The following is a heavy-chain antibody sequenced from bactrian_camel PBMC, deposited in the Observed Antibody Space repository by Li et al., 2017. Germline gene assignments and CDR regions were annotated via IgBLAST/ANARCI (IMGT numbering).Heavy chain of an antibody. Sequence: HVQLVESGGGSVQAGGSLTLSCAAGRYTYKRNCMGWVRQAPGKERGWVATTYTGSGSQYQADAVKGRFTISRDNAKNPLYLQMNSLKPEDTAMYYCAARPHSPIGCYRSDVRYNYWGQGTQVTVS. CDR2: TYTGSGSQ. V-gene: IGHV3S1*01. D-gene: IGHD1*01. CDR3: AARPHSPIGCYRSDVRYNY. J-gene: IGHJ4*01. CDR1: RYTYKRNC.